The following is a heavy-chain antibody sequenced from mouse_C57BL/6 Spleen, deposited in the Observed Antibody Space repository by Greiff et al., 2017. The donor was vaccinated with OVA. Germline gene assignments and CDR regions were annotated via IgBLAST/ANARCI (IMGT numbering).Heavy chain of an antibody. V-gene: IGHV2-5*01. CDR1: GFSLTSYG. CDR3: AKGGTGTPYWYFDV. J-gene: IGHJ1*03. D-gene: IGHD4-1*01. Sequence: VQLQQSGPGLVQPSQSLSITCTVSGFSLTSYGVHWVRQSPGKGLEWLGVIWRGGSTDYNAAFMSRLSITKDNSKSQVFFKMNSLQADDTAIYYCAKGGTGTPYWYFDVWGTGTTVTVSS. CDR2: IWRGGST.